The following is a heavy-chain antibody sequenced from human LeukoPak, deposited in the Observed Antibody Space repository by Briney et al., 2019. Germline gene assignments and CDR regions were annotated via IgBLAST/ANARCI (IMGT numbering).Heavy chain of an antibody. V-gene: IGHV4-34*01. D-gene: IGHD3-22*01. CDR2: INRSGST. CDR3: AGGGEYYDSSGYDFDY. J-gene: IGHJ4*02. CDR1: GESLRGHY. Sequence: SETLSLTCAVNGESLRGHYWSWIRQPPGKGLEWIGEINRSGSTNYNPSLKSRVTISVDRSKNQFSLKLSSVTAADTAVYYCAGGGEYYDSSGYDFDYWGQGTLVTVSS.